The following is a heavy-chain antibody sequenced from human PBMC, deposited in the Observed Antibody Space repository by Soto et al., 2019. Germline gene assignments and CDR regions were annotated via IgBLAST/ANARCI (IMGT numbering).Heavy chain of an antibody. CDR1: GYSFTSYW. CDR3: ARSALPRNPVVDYYYMDV. D-gene: IGHD2-15*01. V-gene: IGHV5-51*01. J-gene: IGHJ6*03. Sequence: GESLKISCKGSGYSFTSYWIGWVRQMPGKGLEWMGIIYPGDSDTRYSPSFQGQVTISADKSISTAYLQWSSLKASDTAMYYCARSALPRNPVVDYYYMDVWGKGTTVTVSS. CDR2: IYPGDSDT.